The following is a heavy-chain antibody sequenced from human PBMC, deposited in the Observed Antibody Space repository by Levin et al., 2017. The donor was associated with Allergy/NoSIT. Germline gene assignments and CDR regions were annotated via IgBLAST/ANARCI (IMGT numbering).Heavy chain of an antibody. V-gene: IGHV3-74*01. D-gene: IGHD4-17*01. CDR3: ARVLNYGDYELDY. J-gene: IGHJ4*02. CDR2: INGDGRST. CDR1: GFTFSTYW. Sequence: GGSLRLSCAASGFTFSTYWMFWVRQAPGKGLVWVARINGDGRSTSYADSVKGRFTISRDNAKNTLYLQMNSLRAEDTAVYYCARVLNYGDYELDYWGQGSLVTVSA.